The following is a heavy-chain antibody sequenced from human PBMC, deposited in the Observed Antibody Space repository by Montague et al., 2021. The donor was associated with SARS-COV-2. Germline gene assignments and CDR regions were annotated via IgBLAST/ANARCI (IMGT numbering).Heavy chain of an antibody. CDR2: IYYSGST. J-gene: IGHJ6*02. V-gene: IGHV4-59*01. CDR1: GDSISNYY. D-gene: IGHD2-21*01. Sequence: SETLSLTCTVSGDSISNYYWSWIRQPPGKGLEWIGYIYYSGSTNYNHYLKSRVTITVDTSKNQFSLTLSSVTAADTAVYYCARGGRRGIVLVLGDQWYGLDVWGQGTTVTVSS. CDR3: ARGGRRGIVLVLGDQWYGLDV.